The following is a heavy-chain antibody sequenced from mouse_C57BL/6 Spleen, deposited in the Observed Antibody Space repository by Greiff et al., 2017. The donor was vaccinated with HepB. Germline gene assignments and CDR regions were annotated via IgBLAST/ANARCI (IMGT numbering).Heavy chain of an antibody. CDR2: IDPETGGT. Sequence: VQLQQSGAELVRPGASVTLSCKASGYTFTDYEMHWVKQTPVHGLEWIGAIDPETGGTAYNQKFKGKAILTADKSSSTAYMELRSRTSEDSAVYYCTRSGGYFDYWGQGTTLTVSS. CDR1: GYTFTDYE. D-gene: IGHD3-1*01. CDR3: TRSGGYFDY. V-gene: IGHV1-15*01. J-gene: IGHJ2*01.